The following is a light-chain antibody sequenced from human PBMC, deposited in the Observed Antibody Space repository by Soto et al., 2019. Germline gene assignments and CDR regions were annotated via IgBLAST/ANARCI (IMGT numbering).Light chain of an antibody. CDR3: QQYSSSPLT. V-gene: IGKV3-20*01. J-gene: IGKJ4*01. CDR2: VAS. CDR1: QSVRSSH. Sequence: EVVLAQSPGTLSLSPGERATLSCRTSQSVRSSHLAWYQQKPGQAPRLLIYVASSRATGIPDRFSGSGSGTDFTLTISRLEPEDFAVYHCQQYSSSPLTFGGGTKVDI.